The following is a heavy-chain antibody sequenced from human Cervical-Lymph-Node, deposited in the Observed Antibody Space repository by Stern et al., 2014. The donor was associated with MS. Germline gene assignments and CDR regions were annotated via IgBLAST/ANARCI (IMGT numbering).Heavy chain of an antibody. CDR3: AKSPATPSGYDRFDY. CDR1: GYLFDDYW. J-gene: IGHJ4*02. D-gene: IGHD5-12*01. Sequence: EVQLVESGAEVKKPGESLKISCEASGYLFDDYWIGWVRQMSGRGLELVAIIFPRDSNTRYSPSVQGQVTLSADKSISTAYLQGRSLKASDPAMYYCAKSPATPSGYDRFDYWGQGALVTVSS. V-gene: IGHV5-51*03. CDR2: IFPRDSNT.